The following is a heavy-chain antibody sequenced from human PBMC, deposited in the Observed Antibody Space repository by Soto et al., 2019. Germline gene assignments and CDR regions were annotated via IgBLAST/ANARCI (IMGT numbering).Heavy chain of an antibody. CDR3: ARNIHPRSARDTPYGGADY. CDR2: IWYDGSNK. D-gene: IGHD2-21*01. J-gene: IGHJ4*02. Sequence: QVQLVESGGGVVQPGRSLRLSCAASGFTFSSYGMHWVRQAPGKGLEWVAVIWYDGSNKYYADSVKGRFTISRDNSKNTLYLQMNSLRAEDTAVYYCARNIHPRSARDTPYGGADYWGQGTLVTVSS. V-gene: IGHV3-33*01. CDR1: GFTFSSYG.